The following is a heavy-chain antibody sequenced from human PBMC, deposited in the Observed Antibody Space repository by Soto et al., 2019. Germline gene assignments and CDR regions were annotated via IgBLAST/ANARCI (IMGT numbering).Heavy chain of an antibody. D-gene: IGHD2-21*02. J-gene: IGHJ3*02. CDR1: CGSFSGYY. CDR3: ARAAYCGGDCYQDAFDI. Sequence: PSETLSLTCAVYCGSFSGYYWSWIRQPPGKGLEWIGEINHSGSTNYSPALKSRVTISVDTSKNQFSLKLSSVTAADTAVYYCARAAYCGGDCYQDAFDIWGQGTMVTVSS. CDR2: INHSGST. V-gene: IGHV4-34*01.